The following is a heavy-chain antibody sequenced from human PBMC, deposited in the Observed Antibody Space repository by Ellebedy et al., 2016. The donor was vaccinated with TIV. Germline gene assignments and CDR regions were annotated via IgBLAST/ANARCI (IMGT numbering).Heavy chain of an antibody. V-gene: IGHV4-39*07. J-gene: IGHJ4*02. CDR2: LSYSGST. Sequence: MPGGSLRLSCTVSGDSISSSSFFWGWIRQPPGKGLDWIGCLSYSGSTYYSPSLKSRVTISVDTSKNQFSLNLSSVTAADTAVYYCARVLRGGRDGDYFDYWGQGTLVTVSS. CDR1: GDSISSSSFF. D-gene: IGHD3-3*01. CDR3: ARVLRGGRDGDYFDY.